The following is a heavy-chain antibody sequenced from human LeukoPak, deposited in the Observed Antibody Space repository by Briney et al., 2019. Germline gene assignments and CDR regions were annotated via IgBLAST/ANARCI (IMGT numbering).Heavy chain of an antibody. J-gene: IGHJ4*02. CDR1: GYTLTDYY. CDR3: ARGQEVYSDY. CDR2: INPNSGGT. D-gene: IGHD4-11*01. V-gene: IGHV1-2*02. Sequence: GASVKVSYKASGYTLTDYYMHWVRQAPGQGLEWMGWINPNSGGTNYAQRFQGSVTMTRDTSMSTAYMEMSRLRYDDTAVYYCARGQEVYSDYWGQGTLVTVSS.